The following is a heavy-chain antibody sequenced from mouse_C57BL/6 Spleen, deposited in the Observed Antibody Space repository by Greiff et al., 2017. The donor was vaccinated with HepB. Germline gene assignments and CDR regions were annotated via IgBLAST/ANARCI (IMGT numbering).Heavy chain of an antibody. Sequence: QVQLQQPGAELVKPGASVKMSCKASGYTFTSYWITWVKQRHGQGLGWIGDGYPGSGSSNYNEKFESKATMTVDKSSSTAYMQLSSLTSEDTAVYCCARRYDGDDWGQGTTLTVSS. CDR2: GYPGSGSS. J-gene: IGHJ2*01. CDR3: ARRYDGDD. V-gene: IGHV1-55*01. CDR1: GYTFTSYW. D-gene: IGHD2-12*01.